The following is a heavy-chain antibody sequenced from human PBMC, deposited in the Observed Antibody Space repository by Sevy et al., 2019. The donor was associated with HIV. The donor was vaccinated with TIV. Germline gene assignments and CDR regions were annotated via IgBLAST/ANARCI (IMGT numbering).Heavy chain of an antibody. CDR1: GFTFSYAW. V-gene: IGHV3-15*01. D-gene: IGHD2-8*02. J-gene: IGHJ6*02. CDR3: STDPIIVLLVTDGMDV. Sequence: GGSLRLSCVASGFTFSYAWMSWVRQAPGKGLEWVGRIMSKSDGGTTDHAAPVKGRFTISRDDSKNTLYLQMNSLKIEDTAVYYCSTDPIIVLLVTDGMDVWGQGTTVTVSS. CDR2: IMSKSDGGTT.